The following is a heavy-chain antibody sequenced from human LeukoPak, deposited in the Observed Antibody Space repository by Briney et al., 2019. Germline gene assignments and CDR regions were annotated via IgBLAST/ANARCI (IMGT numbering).Heavy chain of an antibody. D-gene: IGHD6-19*01. J-gene: IGHJ4*02. Sequence: SETLSLTCTVSGGSISSSSYYWGWIRQPAGKGLEWIGRIYTRGSTNYNPSLKSRVTMSVDTSKNQFSLKLSSVTAADTAVYYCAGVNSGWYNDYWGQGTLVTVSS. CDR1: GGSISSSSYY. CDR3: AGVNSGWYNDY. CDR2: IYTRGST. V-gene: IGHV4-61*02.